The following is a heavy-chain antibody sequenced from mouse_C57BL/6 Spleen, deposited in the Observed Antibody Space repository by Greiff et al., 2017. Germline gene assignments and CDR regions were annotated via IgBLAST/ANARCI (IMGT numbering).Heavy chain of an antibody. CDR1: GFNIKDDY. CDR3: TTNYGSSG. V-gene: IGHV14-4*01. D-gene: IGHD1-1*01. Sequence: EVQLQQSGAELVRPGASVKLSCTASGFNIKDDYMHWVKQRPEQGLEWIGWIDPENGDTEYASKFQGKATITADTSSNTAYLQLSSLTSEDTAVYYCTTNYGSSGWGQGTTLTVSS. J-gene: IGHJ2*01. CDR2: IDPENGDT.